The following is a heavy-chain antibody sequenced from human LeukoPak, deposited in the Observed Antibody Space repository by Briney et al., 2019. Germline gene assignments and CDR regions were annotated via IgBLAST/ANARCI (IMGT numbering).Heavy chain of an antibody. Sequence: PGGSLRLSCVASGFTFSNSWMNWFRQAPGRLEWVANINHDGSEKNYVDSVEGRFTITRDNTKKSLYLQMNSLGAEDTAVYYCARGTALPGVDYWGQGTLVIVSS. V-gene: IGHV3-7*01. CDR3: ARGTALPGVDY. CDR1: GFTFSNSW. CDR2: INHDGSEK. D-gene: IGHD3-10*01. J-gene: IGHJ4*02.